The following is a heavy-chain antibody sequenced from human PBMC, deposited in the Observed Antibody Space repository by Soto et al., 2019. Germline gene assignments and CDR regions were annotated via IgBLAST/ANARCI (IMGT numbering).Heavy chain of an antibody. CDR1: GFTFSDYA. D-gene: IGHD6-19*01. CDR3: AKGGRQWLVTSDFNY. J-gene: IGHJ4*02. CDR2: VSHDGRNT. Sequence: VQLVESGGGVVQPGRSLRLSCAASGFTFSDYAMHWVRQAPGKGLEWVAVVSHDGRNTHYADSVKGRLTISRDSYKNTVSLEMTSLRAEDTAVYYCAKGGRQWLVTSDFNYWGQGALVTVSS. V-gene: IGHV3-30*18.